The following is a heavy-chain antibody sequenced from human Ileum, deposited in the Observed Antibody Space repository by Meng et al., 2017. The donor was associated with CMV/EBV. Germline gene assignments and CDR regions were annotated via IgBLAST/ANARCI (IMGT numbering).Heavy chain of an antibody. CDR3: GSQNCGDC. CDR1: GFTFSSYA. D-gene: IGHD2-21*01. J-gene: IGHJ4*02. V-gene: IGHV3-30*04. Sequence: GESLKISCAASGFTFSSYAFHWVRQTPGMGLEWVAVISTVENIKHYVDSVKGRFTISRDNSKSTMYLQMDSLRADDTAVYYCGSQNCGDCWGQGTLVTVSS. CDR2: ISTVENIK.